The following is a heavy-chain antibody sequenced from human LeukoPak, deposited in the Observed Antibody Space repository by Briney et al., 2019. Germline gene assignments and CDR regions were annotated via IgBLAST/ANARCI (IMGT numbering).Heavy chain of an antibody. CDR3: AKDRRDGYTGNDY. Sequence: GSLRLSCAVSGFRFSSYWMSWVRQAPGKGLEWVANINQDGREEYYVDSVKGRFTISRDNAKNSLYLHMNSLRVEDTAVYYCAKDRRDGYTGNDYWGQGTLVTVSS. D-gene: IGHD5-24*01. CDR2: INQDGREE. J-gene: IGHJ4*02. V-gene: IGHV3-7*03. CDR1: GFRFSSYW.